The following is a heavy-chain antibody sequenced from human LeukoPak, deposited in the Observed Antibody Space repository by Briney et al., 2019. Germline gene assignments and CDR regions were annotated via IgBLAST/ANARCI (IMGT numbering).Heavy chain of an antibody. D-gene: IGHD5-18*01. Sequence: PGGSLRLSCASSGFSFSTYSMNWVRLAPGKGLEWVSSISYSSIYIYYADSVKGRFTISRDDAQNSLYLQMNNLRADDTAVYYCARANTNGYTYGNFDYWGQGTLVIVSS. V-gene: IGHV3-21*01. CDR2: ISYSSIYI. CDR3: ARANTNGYTYGNFDY. CDR1: GFSFSTYS. J-gene: IGHJ4*02.